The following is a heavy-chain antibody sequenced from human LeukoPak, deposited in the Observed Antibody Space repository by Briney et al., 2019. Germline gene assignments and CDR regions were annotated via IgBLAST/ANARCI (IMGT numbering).Heavy chain of an antibody. J-gene: IGHJ4*02. CDR3: ARTYYDFWSGYYYFDY. CDR1: GYTFTGYY. D-gene: IGHD3-3*01. CDR2: INPNSGGT. V-gene: IGHV1-2*02. Sequence: ASVKVSCKASGYTFTGYYMHWVRQAPGQGLEWMGWINPNSGGTNYAQKFQGRVTMTRNTSISTAYMELSSLRSEDTAVYYCARTYYDFWSGYYYFDYWGQGTLVTVSS.